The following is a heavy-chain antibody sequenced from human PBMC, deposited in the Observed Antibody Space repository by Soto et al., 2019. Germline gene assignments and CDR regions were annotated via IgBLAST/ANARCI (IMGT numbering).Heavy chain of an antibody. CDR2: IVVGSGNT. CDR3: AAVPSYYGDSLFDY. Sequence: SVKVSCKASGFTFTSSAMQWVRQVRGQRLEWIGWIVVGSGNTNYAQKFQERVTITRDMSTSTAYMELSSLRSEDTAVYYCAAVPSYYGDSLFDYWGQGTLVTVSS. D-gene: IGHD4-17*01. CDR1: GFTFTSSA. V-gene: IGHV1-58*02. J-gene: IGHJ4*02.